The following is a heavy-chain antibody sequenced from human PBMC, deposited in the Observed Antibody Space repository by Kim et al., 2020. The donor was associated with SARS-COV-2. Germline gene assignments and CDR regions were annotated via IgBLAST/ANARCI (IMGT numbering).Heavy chain of an antibody. CDR2: IYPGDSDT. Sequence: GESLKISCKGSGYSFTSYWIGWVRQMPGKGLGWMGIIYPGDSDTRYSPSFQGQVTISADKSISTAYLQWSSLKASDTAMYYCARGRYCSGGSCPYYYYYYGMDVWGQGTTVTVSS. D-gene: IGHD2-15*01. CDR1: GYSFTSYW. V-gene: IGHV5-51*01. CDR3: ARGRYCSGGSCPYYYYYYGMDV. J-gene: IGHJ6*02.